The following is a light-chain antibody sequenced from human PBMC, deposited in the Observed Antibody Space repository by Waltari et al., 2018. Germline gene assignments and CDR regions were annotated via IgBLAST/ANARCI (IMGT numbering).Light chain of an antibody. J-gene: IGKJ1*01. Sequence: DIQMTQSPSSVSASVGDRVTITCRASHNINTWLAWYQQKPGKGPNLLSFGASSVQTGVPSRFSGSGSGTFFTLTISGLQPEDSATYFCQQGSSVPPTFGQGTIVEVK. CDR3: QQGSSVPPT. CDR2: GAS. CDR1: HNINTW. V-gene: IGKV1-12*01.